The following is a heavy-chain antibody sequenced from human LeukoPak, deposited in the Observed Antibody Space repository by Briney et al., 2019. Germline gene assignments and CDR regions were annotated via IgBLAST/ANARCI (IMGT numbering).Heavy chain of an antibody. CDR2: ISGSENYI. J-gene: IGHJ4*02. Sequence: GGSLRLSCEASGFTFSDYYMSWIRQAPGKGLEWLAYISGSENYIYYADSVKGRFTISRDNAKNSLYLQMNSLRAEDTAVYYCARVSVVRGVITYYFDYWGQGTLVTVSS. D-gene: IGHD3-10*01. CDR1: GFTFSDYY. V-gene: IGHV3-11*04. CDR3: ARVSVVRGVITYYFDY.